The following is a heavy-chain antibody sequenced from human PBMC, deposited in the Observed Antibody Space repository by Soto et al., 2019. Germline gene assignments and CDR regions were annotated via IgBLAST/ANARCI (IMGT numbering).Heavy chain of an antibody. J-gene: IGHJ1*01. V-gene: IGHV3-30-3*01. Sequence: QVQLVESGGGVVQPGRSLILSCAASGFTFSNYAMHSVRQAPGKGLGWVTIISHDGSEKYYADSLKGRFTISRDNSKNMLYLQMNSLRPEDTAVYYCARDGAVGDNDGYFQHWGQGTLGTVSS. CDR1: GFTFSNYA. CDR3: ARDGAVGDNDGYFQH. D-gene: IGHD6-19*01. CDR2: ISHDGSEK.